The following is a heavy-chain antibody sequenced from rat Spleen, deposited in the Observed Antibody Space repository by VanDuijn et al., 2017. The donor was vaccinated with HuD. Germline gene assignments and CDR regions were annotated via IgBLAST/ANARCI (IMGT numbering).Heavy chain of an antibody. CDR1: GFTFSNYL. CDR2: ISNSGGNT. Sequence: EVQLVESGGGLVQPGRSLKFSCAASGFTFSNYLMAWVRQAPTKGLEWVASISNSGGNTYYRDSVKGRFTVSRDNAKNTLYLQMNSLRSEDTATYYCTRENWVFDYWGQGVMVTVSS. J-gene: IGHJ2*01. CDR3: TRENWVFDY. V-gene: IGHV5S23*01. D-gene: IGHD5-1*01.